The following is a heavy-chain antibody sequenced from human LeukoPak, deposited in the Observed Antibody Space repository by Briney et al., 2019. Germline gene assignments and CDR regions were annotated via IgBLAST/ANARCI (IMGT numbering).Heavy chain of an antibody. Sequence: GGSLRLSCAASGFTFSNYSMNWVRQAPGKGLEWVSSISSSSSYIYYADSVKGRFTISRDNAKNSLYLQMNSLRAEDTAVYYCARGLPRINWFDPWGQGTLVTVSS. CDR3: ARGLPRINWFDP. V-gene: IGHV3-21*01. CDR2: ISSSSSYI. D-gene: IGHD1-14*01. CDR1: GFTFSNYS. J-gene: IGHJ5*02.